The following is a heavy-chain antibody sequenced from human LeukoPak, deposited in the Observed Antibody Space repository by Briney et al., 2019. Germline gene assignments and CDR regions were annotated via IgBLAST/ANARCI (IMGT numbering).Heavy chain of an antibody. Sequence: PSETLSLTCAVYGGSFSGYYWSWIRQPPGKGLEWIGEINHSGSTNYNPSLKSRVTISVDTSKNQFSLKLSSVTAADTAVYYRARSPLYYYDSSGYYSTGYYYYMDVWGKGTTVTVSS. CDR2: INHSGST. J-gene: IGHJ6*03. CDR3: ARSPLYYYDSSGYYSTGYYYYMDV. CDR1: GGSFSGYY. D-gene: IGHD3-22*01. V-gene: IGHV4-34*01.